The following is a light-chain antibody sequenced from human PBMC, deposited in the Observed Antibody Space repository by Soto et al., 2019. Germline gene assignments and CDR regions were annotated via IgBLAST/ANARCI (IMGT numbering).Light chain of an antibody. CDR2: AAS. CDR1: QGISTY. Sequence: DIQMTQSPSSLSASVGYRVTITCRASQGISTYLNCYQQKPGKAPKLLIYAASSLQSGVPSRFSGSGSETDFTLTISSLQPEDFATYSCQQSYSTTWTFGQGTKVDIK. V-gene: IGKV1-39*01. CDR3: QQSYSTTWT. J-gene: IGKJ1*01.